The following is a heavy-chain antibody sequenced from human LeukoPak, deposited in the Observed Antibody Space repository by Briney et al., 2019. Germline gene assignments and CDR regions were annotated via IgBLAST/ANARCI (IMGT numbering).Heavy chain of an antibody. CDR1: GLTFSSDG. D-gene: IGHD3-3*01. CDR2: ISSGAGTK. J-gene: IGHJ4*02. Sequence: GGSLRLSCAVSGLTFSSDGMSWVRRSPGKGLEWVSYISSGAGTKYYVDSVKGRFTISRDNAKNSLYLEMNSLSAEDTAVYYCARHSSGYYLFDKWGQGTLVTVSS. CDR3: ARHSSGYYLFDK. V-gene: IGHV3-48*01.